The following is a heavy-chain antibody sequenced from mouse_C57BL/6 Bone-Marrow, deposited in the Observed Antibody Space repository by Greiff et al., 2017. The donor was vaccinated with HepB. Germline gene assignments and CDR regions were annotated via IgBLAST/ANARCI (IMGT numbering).Heavy chain of an antibody. CDR3: ASSLVYPWYFDV. J-gene: IGHJ1*03. Sequence: EVKLMESGAELVKPGASVKLSCTASGFNIKDYYMHWVKQRTEQGLEWIGRIDPEDGETKYAPKFQGKATITADTSSNTAYLPLSSLTSEDTAVYYCASSLVYPWYFDVWGTGTTVTVSS. CDR2: IDPEDGET. CDR1: GFNIKDYY. V-gene: IGHV14-2*01.